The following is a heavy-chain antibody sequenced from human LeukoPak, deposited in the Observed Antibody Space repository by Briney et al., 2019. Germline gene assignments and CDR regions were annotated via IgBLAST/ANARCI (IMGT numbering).Heavy chain of an antibody. J-gene: IGHJ4*02. CDR3: ARVPLSAFWLLDY. CDR2: ISSSGSTI. D-gene: IGHD3-9*01. Sequence: NPGGSLRLSCAASGFTFSDYYMSWIRQAPGKGLEWVSYISSSGSTIYYADSVKGRFTISRDNAKNSLYLQMNSLRAEDTAVYYCARVPLSAFWLLDYWGQGTLVTVSS. CDR1: GFTFSDYY. V-gene: IGHV3-11*01.